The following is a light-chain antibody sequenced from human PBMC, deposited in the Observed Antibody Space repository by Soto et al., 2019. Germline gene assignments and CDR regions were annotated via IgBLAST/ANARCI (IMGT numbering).Light chain of an antibody. J-gene: IGLJ1*01. CDR1: SSDVGGYNY. Sequence: QSALTQPRSVSGSPGQSATISCTGASSDVGGYNYVSWYQQHPGKAPKVMIYDVSKRPSGVPDRFSGSKSGNTASLTISGLQTEDEADYYCCSYAGRYTYVFGTGTKLTVL. V-gene: IGLV2-11*01. CDR2: DVS. CDR3: CSYAGRYTYV.